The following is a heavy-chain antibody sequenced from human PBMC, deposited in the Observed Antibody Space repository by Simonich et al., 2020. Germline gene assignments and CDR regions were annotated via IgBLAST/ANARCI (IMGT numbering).Heavy chain of an antibody. CDR1: GGSISSSSYY. V-gene: IGHV4-39*01. J-gene: IGHJ4*02. Sequence: QLQLQESSPGLVKPSETLSLTCTVSGGSISSSSYYWGWIRQPPGEGLEWIGGIYYSGSTYYNPSLKMRVTISVDTSKNQFSLKLSSVTAADTAVYYCARHYYDSSGYFDYWGQGTLVTVSS. D-gene: IGHD3-22*01. CDR2: IYYSGST. CDR3: ARHYYDSSGYFDY.